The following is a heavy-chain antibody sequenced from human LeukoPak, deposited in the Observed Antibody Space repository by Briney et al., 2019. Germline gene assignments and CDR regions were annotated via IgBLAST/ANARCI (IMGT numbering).Heavy chain of an antibody. V-gene: IGHV4-34*01. Sequence: SETLSLTCAVYGGSFSGYYWSWIRQPPGKGLEWIGEINHSGSTNYNPSLKSRDTISVDTSKNQFSLKLSSVTAADTAVYYCARGHRDYDILTGYYYNYWGQGTLVTVSS. J-gene: IGHJ4*02. CDR1: GGSFSGYY. CDR2: INHSGST. D-gene: IGHD3-9*01. CDR3: ARGHRDYDILTGYYYNY.